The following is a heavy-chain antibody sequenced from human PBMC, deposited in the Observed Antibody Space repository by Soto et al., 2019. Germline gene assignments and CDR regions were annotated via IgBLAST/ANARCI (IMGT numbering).Heavy chain of an antibody. CDR1: GYTFTSYG. D-gene: IGHD3-10*01. CDR2: INPGNGNT. J-gene: IGHJ6*02. V-gene: IGHV1-3*01. CDR3: ARAVARGVKTIYYYYGMDV. Sequence: GASVKVSCKASGYTFTSYGISWVRQAPGQRLEWMGWINPGNGNTKYSQTFQGRVTITRDTSASTAYMELSSLRSEDTAVYYCARAVARGVKTIYYYYGMDVWGQGTTVTVSS.